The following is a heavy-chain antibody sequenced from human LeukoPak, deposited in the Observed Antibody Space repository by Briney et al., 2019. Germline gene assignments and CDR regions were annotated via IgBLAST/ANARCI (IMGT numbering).Heavy chain of an antibody. CDR1: GYTFTSSG. Sequence: ASVKVSCKASGYTFTSSGISWVRQAPGQGLEWMGWISAYNGNTNYAQKHQGRVTMTTDTSTSAAYMELRSLRSDDTAVYCCARVLYRLQFVDYWGQGTLVTVSS. CDR3: ARVLYRLQFVDY. V-gene: IGHV1-18*01. D-gene: IGHD5-24*01. CDR2: ISAYNGNT. J-gene: IGHJ4*02.